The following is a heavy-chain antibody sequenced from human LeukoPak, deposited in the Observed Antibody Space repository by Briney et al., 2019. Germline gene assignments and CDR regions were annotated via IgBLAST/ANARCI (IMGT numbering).Heavy chain of an antibody. Sequence: PGGSLRLSCAASGFTFSSYSMNWVRQAPGKGLEWVSSISSSSSYIYYADSVKGRFTISRDNAKNSLYLQMNSLRAEDTAVYYCASRSHVITMVRGEIGMDVWGQGTTVTVSS. CDR2: ISSSSSYI. CDR3: ASRSHVITMVRGEIGMDV. V-gene: IGHV3-21*01. J-gene: IGHJ6*02. CDR1: GFTFSSYS. D-gene: IGHD3-10*01.